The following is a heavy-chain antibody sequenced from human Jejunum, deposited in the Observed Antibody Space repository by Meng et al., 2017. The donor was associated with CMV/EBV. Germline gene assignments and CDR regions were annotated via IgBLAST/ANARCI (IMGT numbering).Heavy chain of an antibody. Sequence: SGYSFTSYWSGWVRQMPGKGLEWMGIIYPGDSDTRYSPSFQGQVTISADKSISTAYLQWSSLKASDTAMYYCARHGAAMVTYNWFDPWGQGTLVTVSS. CDR2: IYPGDSDT. D-gene: IGHD5-18*01. J-gene: IGHJ5*02. CDR1: GYSFTSYW. V-gene: IGHV5-51*01. CDR3: ARHGAAMVTYNWFDP.